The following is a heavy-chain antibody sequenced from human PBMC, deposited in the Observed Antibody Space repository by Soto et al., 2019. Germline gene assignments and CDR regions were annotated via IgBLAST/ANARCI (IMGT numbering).Heavy chain of an antibody. CDR2: ISAYNGNT. Sequence: ASVKVSCKASGYTFTSYGISWVRQAPGQGLEWMGWISAYNGNTNYAQKLQGRVTMTTDTSTSTAYMELRSLRSDDTAVYYCARVTAVAGSYYYYGMDVWGQGSTITVS. V-gene: IGHV1-18*04. J-gene: IGHJ6*02. CDR1: GYTFTSYG. CDR3: ARVTAVAGSYYYYGMDV. D-gene: IGHD6-19*01.